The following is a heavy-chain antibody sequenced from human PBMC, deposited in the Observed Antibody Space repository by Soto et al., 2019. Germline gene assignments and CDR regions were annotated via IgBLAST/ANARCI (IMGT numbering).Heavy chain of an antibody. CDR2: IIPVFGKA. V-gene: IGHV1-69*01. CDR1: GGTFTIFA. CDR3: ARGSPTTVTTWFDP. D-gene: IGHD4-17*01. Sequence: QVQLVQSGAEVKKPGSSVKVSCKASGGTFTIFAISWVRQAPGQGLEWMGGIIPVFGKAKYAQRFQGRVKFTADESTSTAYMEVNSLTSDDTAVYYCARGSPTTVTTWFDPWGQGTLVTVSS. J-gene: IGHJ5*02.